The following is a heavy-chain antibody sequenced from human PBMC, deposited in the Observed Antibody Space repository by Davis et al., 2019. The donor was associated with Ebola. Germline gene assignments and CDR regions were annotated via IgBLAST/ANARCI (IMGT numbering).Heavy chain of an antibody. CDR2: INSDGSST. J-gene: IGHJ6*02. D-gene: IGHD6-19*01. Sequence: HTGGSLRLSCAASGFTFSSYWMHWVCQAPGKGLVWVSRINSDGSSTSYADSVKGRFTISRDNAKNTLYLQMNSLRAEDTAVYYCARGHISGWYYYYYGMDVWGQGTTVTVSS. CDR1: GFTFSSYW. V-gene: IGHV3-74*01. CDR3: ARGHISGWYYYYYGMDV.